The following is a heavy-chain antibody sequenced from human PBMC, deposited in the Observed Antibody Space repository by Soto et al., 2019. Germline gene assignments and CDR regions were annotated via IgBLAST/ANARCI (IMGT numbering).Heavy chain of an antibody. J-gene: IGHJ6*02. CDR2: FDPEDGEA. D-gene: IGHD3-3*01. CDR1: GYTLTELS. CDR3: ARGLWSGYDYYYGMDV. Sequence: ASVKVSCKVSGYTLTELSMHWVRQAPGKGLEWMGGFDPEDGEAIYAQKFQGRVTMTEDTSTDTAYMELSSLRSEDTAVYYCARGLWSGYDYYYGMDVWGQGTTVTVSS. V-gene: IGHV1-24*01.